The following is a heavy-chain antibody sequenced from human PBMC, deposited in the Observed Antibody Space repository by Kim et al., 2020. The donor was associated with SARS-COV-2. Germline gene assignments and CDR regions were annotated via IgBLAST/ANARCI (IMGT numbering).Heavy chain of an antibody. CDR3: ARLPHDSSGYVDC. D-gene: IGHD3-22*01. V-gene: IGHV4-39*01. CDR2: FYHSGST. Sequence: SETLSLTCTVSGGSISNSFNYWGWIRQRPGKGLEWIGSFYHSGSTYDSPSLKSRVTVSVDTSKNQFSLKVTSVTAADTAVYFCARLPHDSSGYVDCWGQGILVTVSS. CDR1: GGSISNSFNY. J-gene: IGHJ4*02.